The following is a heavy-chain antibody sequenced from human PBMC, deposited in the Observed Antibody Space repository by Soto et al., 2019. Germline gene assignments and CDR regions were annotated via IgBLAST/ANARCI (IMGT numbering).Heavy chain of an antibody. CDR1: GFTFSAYA. V-gene: IGHV3-23*01. D-gene: IGHD1-1*01. J-gene: IGHJ4*02. CDR2: IGVRDGSR. Sequence: PGGSLRLPCAASGFTFSAYAMGWVRQPPGKGLEWVSSIGVRDGSRYYADSVKGRFSISRDNSESTVYLQMNGLRAEDTAVYYCVKDTPAWRQVWRYEYWGQGVQVTVSS. CDR3: VKDTPAWRQVWRYEY.